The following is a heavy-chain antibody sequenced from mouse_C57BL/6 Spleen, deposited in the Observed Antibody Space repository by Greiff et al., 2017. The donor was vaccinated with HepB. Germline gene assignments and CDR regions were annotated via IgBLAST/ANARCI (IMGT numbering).Heavy chain of an antibody. J-gene: IGHJ1*03. CDR3: AREGYSNYEYFDV. V-gene: IGHV1-72*01. D-gene: IGHD2-5*01. CDR2: IDPNSGGT. Sequence: QQSCKASGYTFTSYWMHWVKQRPGRGLEWIGRIDPNSGGTKYNEKFKSKATLTVDKPSSTAYMQLSSLTSEDSAVYYCAREGYSNYEYFDVWGTGTTVTVAS. CDR1: GYTFTSYW.